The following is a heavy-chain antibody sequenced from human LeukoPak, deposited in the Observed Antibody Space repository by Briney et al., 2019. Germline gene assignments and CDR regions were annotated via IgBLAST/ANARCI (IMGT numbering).Heavy chain of an antibody. CDR3: ARDRSDDYVWGSYRYYYFEY. CDR2: INPSGGST. V-gene: IGHV1-46*01. Sequence: SSVKVSCQATGYTFTNYYRHWVRQARGQGREWMGIINPSGGSTSYAQKFRGRLTLTMDTSTSTVYIEISSLRSEDTAVYYCARDRSDDYVWGSYRYYYFEYWGQGTLVTVSS. CDR1: GYTFTNYY. J-gene: IGHJ4*02. D-gene: IGHD3-16*02.